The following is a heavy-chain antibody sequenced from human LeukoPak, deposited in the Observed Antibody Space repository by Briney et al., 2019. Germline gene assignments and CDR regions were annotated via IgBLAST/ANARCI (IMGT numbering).Heavy chain of an antibody. CDR3: AQELKIGH. CDR2: INSDGSTT. V-gene: IGHV3-74*01. CDR1: GFTFSNFW. J-gene: IGHJ4*02. Sequence: GRSLRLSCAASGFTFSNFWMHWVRQAPGKGLVWVSRINSDGSTTHYADSVKGRFTISRDNAKNTLYLQMNSLRAEDTALYYCAQELKIGHWGRGTLVTVSS. D-gene: IGHD2-21*01.